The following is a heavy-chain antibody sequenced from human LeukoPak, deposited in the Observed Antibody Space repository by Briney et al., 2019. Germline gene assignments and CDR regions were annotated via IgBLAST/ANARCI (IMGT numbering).Heavy chain of an antibody. J-gene: IGHJ4*02. V-gene: IGHV3-53*01. CDR2: ISSGGTT. CDR1: GVTFSSNY. Sequence: GGSLRLSCAASGVTFSSNYMRWVRQAPGTGLDCVSVISSGGTTYYADSVKGPFTISRDNSNNTLYLQMTSLRAEDTAVYYCARGDPHDCWGQGTLVTVSS. CDR3: ARGDPHDC.